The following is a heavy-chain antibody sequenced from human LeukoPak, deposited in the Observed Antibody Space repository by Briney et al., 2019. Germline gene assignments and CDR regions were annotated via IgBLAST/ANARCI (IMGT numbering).Heavy chain of an antibody. CDR3: ARDRHGGLAYCGGDCYSSPDRSFDY. D-gene: IGHD2-21*02. CDR2: ISSSSSYI. CDR1: GFTFSSYS. J-gene: IGHJ4*02. V-gene: IGHV3-21*01. Sequence: GGSLRLSCAASGFTFSSYSMNWVRQAPGKGLEWVSSISSSSSYIYYADSVKGRFTISRDNAKNSLYLQMNSLRAEDTAVYYCARDRHGGLAYCGGDCYSSPDRSFDYWGQGTLVTVSS.